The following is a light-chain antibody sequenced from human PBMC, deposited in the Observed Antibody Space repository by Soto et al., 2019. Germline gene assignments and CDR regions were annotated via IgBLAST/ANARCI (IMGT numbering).Light chain of an antibody. CDR2: DVS. V-gene: IGLV2-14*01. Sequence: QAVVTQPASVSGSPGQSITISCTGTSSDVGGYNYVSWYQQHPGKAPKLMIYDVSNRPSGVSNCFSGSKSGNTASLTISGLQAEDEADYYCSSYTSSSSVVFGGGTKLTVL. J-gene: IGLJ2*01. CDR3: SSYTSSSSVV. CDR1: SSDVGGYNY.